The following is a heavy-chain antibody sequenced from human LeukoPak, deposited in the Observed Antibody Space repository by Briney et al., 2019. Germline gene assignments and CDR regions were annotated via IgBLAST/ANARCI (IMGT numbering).Heavy chain of an antibody. Sequence: GGSLRLSCAASGFTFSSYAMSWVRQAPGKGLEWVSAISGSGGNTYYADSVKGRFTISRDNSKNTLYLQMNSLRAEDTAVYYCARGDLHYHDSTRRGFDIWGQGTMVTVSS. V-gene: IGHV3-23*01. D-gene: IGHD3-16*01. J-gene: IGHJ3*02. CDR1: GFTFSSYA. CDR2: ISGSGGNT. CDR3: ARGDLHYHDSTRRGFDI.